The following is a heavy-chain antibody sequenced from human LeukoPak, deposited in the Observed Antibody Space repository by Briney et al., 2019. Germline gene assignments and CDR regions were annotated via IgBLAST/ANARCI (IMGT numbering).Heavy chain of an antibody. CDR3: ARTKEMASISYFDS. Sequence: GGSLRLSCAASGFTFDDYGMSWVRQAPGKGLEWVSYIDSSGNNIHYADSVKGRFTISRDNAKNSLYLQMNSLRAEDTAVYYCARTKEMASISYFDSWGQGTLVTVSS. CDR1: GFTFDDYG. V-gene: IGHV3-48*03. D-gene: IGHD5-24*01. CDR2: IDSSGNNI. J-gene: IGHJ4*02.